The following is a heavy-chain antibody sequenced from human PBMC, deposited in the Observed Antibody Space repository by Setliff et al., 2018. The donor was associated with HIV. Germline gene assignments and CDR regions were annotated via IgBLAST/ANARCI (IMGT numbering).Heavy chain of an antibody. J-gene: IGHJ4*02. CDR3: ARLSSYRSSSYYFDY. D-gene: IGHD6-6*01. V-gene: IGHV4-59*04. CDR2: IYHSGST. Sequence: SETLSLTCTVSGGSISSHYWSWIRQPPGKRLEWIGRIYHSGSTLYKPSLKSRVTMSVDTSKNQFSLKLNSVTAADTAVYHCARLSSYRSSSYYFDYWGQGALVTVSS. CDR1: GGSISSHY.